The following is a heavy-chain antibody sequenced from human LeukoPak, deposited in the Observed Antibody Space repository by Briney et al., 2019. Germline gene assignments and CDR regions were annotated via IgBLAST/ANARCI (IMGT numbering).Heavy chain of an antibody. CDR1: GGSISSSRYY. Sequence: SETLSLTCTVSGGSISSSRYYWGWIRQPPGKGLEWIGSIYYSGSTYYNPSLKSRVTISVDTSKNQFSLKLSSVTAADPAVYYCARHKMGPRIAAAGTFDYWGQGTLVTVSS. CDR3: ARHKMGPRIAAAGTFDY. V-gene: IGHV4-39*01. J-gene: IGHJ4*02. CDR2: IYYSGST. D-gene: IGHD6-13*01.